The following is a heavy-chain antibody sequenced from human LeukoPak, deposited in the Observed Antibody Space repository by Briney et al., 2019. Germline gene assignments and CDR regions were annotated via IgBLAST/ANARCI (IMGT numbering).Heavy chain of an antibody. CDR2: IKQDGNEK. D-gene: IGHD3-16*01. Sequence: GGSLRLSCAASGFTFTNYWMSWVRQAPGTGLEWVANIKQDGNEKYYVDSVRGRFTITRDNAKNSLYLQMNSLRAEDTAVYYCAREEGVNWFDPWGQGTLVTVSS. CDR1: GFTFTNYW. CDR3: AREEGVNWFDP. V-gene: IGHV3-7*01. J-gene: IGHJ5*02.